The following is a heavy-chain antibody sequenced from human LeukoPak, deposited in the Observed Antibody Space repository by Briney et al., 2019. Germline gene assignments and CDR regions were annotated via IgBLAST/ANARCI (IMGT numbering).Heavy chain of an antibody. V-gene: IGHV3-48*03. CDR1: GFTFSDYE. CDR3: AKGGGYEAQYYYYYLDV. CDR2: ISSSASII. J-gene: IGHJ6*03. Sequence: GGSLRLSCAASGFTFSDYEMNWVRQAPGKGLEWVSYISSSASIIYYSDSVKGRFTISRDNSKNTLYLQMKSLRAEDTAVYYCAKGGGYEAQYYYYYLDVWGKGTTVTISS. D-gene: IGHD5-12*01.